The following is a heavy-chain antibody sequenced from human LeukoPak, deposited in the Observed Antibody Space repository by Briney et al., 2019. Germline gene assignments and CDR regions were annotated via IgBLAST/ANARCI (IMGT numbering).Heavy chain of an antibody. V-gene: IGHV3-7*01. CDR1: EFTFSSYW. D-gene: IGHD4-17*01. Sequence: GGSLRLSCAASEFTFSSYWMSWVRQAPGKGLEWVANIKQEGGQIYYLDSVKGRFTVSRDNAKNSLYLQMNSLRAEDTAVYYCARLGARQMLEYWGQGTLVTVSS. J-gene: IGHJ4*02. CDR2: IKQEGGQI. CDR3: ARLGARQMLEY.